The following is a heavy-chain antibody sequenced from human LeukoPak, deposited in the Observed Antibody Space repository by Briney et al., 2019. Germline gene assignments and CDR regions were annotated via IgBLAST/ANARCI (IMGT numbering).Heavy chain of an antibody. CDR3: AREVSVSSGWPH. D-gene: IGHD6-19*01. CDR2: INPNGGGT. CDR1: GYTFTGYY. J-gene: IGHJ4*02. Sequence: ASVKVSCKASGYTFTGYYMHWVRQAPGQGLEWMGWINPNGGGTNYAQKFQGRVTMTRDTSISTAYMEVSRLRSDDTAVYYCAREVSVSSGWPHWGQGTLVTVSS. V-gene: IGHV1-2*02.